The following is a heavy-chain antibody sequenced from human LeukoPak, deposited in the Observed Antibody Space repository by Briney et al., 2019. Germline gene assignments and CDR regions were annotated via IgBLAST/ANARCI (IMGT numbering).Heavy chain of an antibody. Sequence: GGSLRLSCAASGFTFSSYAMSCVRQAPGKGLEWVSAISGSGGSTYYADSVKGRFTISRDNSKNTLYLQMNSLRAEDTAVYYCAKEYFYDSSRRSLYFDYWGQGTLVTVSS. D-gene: IGHD3-22*01. CDR2: ISGSGGST. J-gene: IGHJ4*02. CDR3: AKEYFYDSSRRSLYFDY. V-gene: IGHV3-23*01. CDR1: GFTFSSYA.